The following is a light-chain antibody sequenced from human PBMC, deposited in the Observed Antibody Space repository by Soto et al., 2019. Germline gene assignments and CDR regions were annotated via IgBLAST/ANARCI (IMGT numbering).Light chain of an antibody. V-gene: IGLV2-8*01. CDR2: EVN. CDR1: SSDVGGYNY. J-gene: IGLJ3*02. CDR3: SSYTISSTLVV. Sequence: QSALTQPPSASGSPGQSVTISCTGTSSDVGGYNYVSWYQQHPGKAPKLMIYEVNQRPSGVPDRFSGSKSGNTASLTVSGLQAEDEADYYCSSYTISSTLVVFGGGTKLTVL.